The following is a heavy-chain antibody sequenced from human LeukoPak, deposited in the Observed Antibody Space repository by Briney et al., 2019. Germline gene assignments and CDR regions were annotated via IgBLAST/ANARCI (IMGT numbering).Heavy chain of an antibody. CDR1: GFTFSSTG. CDR3: ARDQGYGDFLGS. CDR2: VSYDGTNK. D-gene: IGHD4-17*01. J-gene: IGHJ5*02. Sequence: GGSLRLSCAASGFTFSSTGMHWVRQAPGKGLEWVAVVSYDGTNKYYADSVKGRFTISRDNSRNTLYLQMSSLRAEDTAIYYCARDQGYGDFLGSWGQGTLVTVSS. V-gene: IGHV3-30*03.